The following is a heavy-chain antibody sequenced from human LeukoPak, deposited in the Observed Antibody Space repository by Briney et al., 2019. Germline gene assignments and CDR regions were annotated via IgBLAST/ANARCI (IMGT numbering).Heavy chain of an antibody. CDR2: ISYDGSNK. Sequence: GRSLRLSCVASGFTFSSYAMHWVRQAPGKGLEWVAVISYDGSNKYYADSVKGRFTISRDNSKNTLYLQMNSLRAEDTAVYYYARDGAVASDYYYYYGMDVWGQGTTVTVSS. CDR1: GFTFSSYA. CDR3: ARDGAVASDYYYYYGMDV. D-gene: IGHD6-19*01. J-gene: IGHJ6*02. V-gene: IGHV3-30*04.